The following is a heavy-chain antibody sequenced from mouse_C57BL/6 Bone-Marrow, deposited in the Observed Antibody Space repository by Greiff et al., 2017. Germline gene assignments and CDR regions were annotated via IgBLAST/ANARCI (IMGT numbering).Heavy chain of an antibody. CDR2: IHPNSGST. D-gene: IGHD1-1*01. CDR1: GYTFTSYW. V-gene: IGHV1-64*01. Sequence: QVQLQQPGAELVKPGASVKLSCKASGYTFTSYWMHWVKQRPGQGLEWIGMIHPNSGSTNYNEKFKSKATLTVDKSSSTAYMQLSSLTSEDSAVYCCVSRLLRYPYDYWGQGTTLTVSS. CDR3: VSRLLRYPYDY. J-gene: IGHJ2*01.